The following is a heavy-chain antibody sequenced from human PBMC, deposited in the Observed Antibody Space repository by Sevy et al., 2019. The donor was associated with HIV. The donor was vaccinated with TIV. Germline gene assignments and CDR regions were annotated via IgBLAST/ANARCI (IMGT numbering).Heavy chain of an antibody. J-gene: IGHJ4*02. D-gene: IGHD3-22*01. CDR1: GFTFSNYG. Sequence: GGSLRLSCAASGFTFSNYGMHWVRQAPGKGLEWVAVIWNDGSNKYYADSVKGRFTISRENSKNTLYLQMNSLRVGETAGYFCARGGDFNDRSAKRDFDYWGQGTLVTVSS. CDR2: IWNDGSNK. CDR3: ARGGDFNDRSAKRDFDY. V-gene: IGHV3-33*01.